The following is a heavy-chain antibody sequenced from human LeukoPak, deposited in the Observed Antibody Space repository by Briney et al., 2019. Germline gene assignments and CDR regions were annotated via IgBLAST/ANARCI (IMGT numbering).Heavy chain of an antibody. CDR3: ARVISDSSGYPGWFDP. Sequence: ASVKVSCKASGYTFTSYDINWVRQATGQGLEWMGWMNPNSGNTGYAQKFQGRVTMTRNTSISTAYMELSSLRSEDTAVYYCARVISDSSGYPGWFDPWGRGTLVTVSS. V-gene: IGHV1-8*01. CDR1: GYTFTSYD. CDR2: MNPNSGNT. D-gene: IGHD3-22*01. J-gene: IGHJ5*02.